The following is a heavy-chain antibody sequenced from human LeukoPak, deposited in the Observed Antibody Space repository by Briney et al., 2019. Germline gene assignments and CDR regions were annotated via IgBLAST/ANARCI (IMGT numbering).Heavy chain of an antibody. CDR2: ISSSSSYI. J-gene: IGHJ4*02. V-gene: IGHV3-21*01. Sequence: GGSLRLSCAASGFTFSRYAMHWVRQAPGKGLEWVSSISSSSSYIYYADSVKGRFTISRDNAKNSLYLQMNSLRAEDTAVYYCARDREVAVAGTIGYWGQGTLVTVSS. D-gene: IGHD6-19*01. CDR3: ARDREVAVAGTIGY. CDR1: GFTFSRYA.